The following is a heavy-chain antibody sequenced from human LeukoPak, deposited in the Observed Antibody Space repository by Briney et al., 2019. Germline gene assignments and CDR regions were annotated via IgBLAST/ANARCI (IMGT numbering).Heavy chain of an antibody. CDR1: GFTFSGYA. D-gene: IGHD3-22*01. CDR2: ISGSGGST. V-gene: IGHV3-23*01. Sequence: GGSLRLSCAASGFTFSGYAMSWVRQAPGKGLEWVSAISGSGGSTYYADSVKGRFTISRDNSKNTLYLQMNSLRAEDTAVYYCAKEEMYYYDSSGYYYVRHFDYWGQGTLVTVSS. CDR3: AKEEMYYYDSSGYYYVRHFDY. J-gene: IGHJ4*02.